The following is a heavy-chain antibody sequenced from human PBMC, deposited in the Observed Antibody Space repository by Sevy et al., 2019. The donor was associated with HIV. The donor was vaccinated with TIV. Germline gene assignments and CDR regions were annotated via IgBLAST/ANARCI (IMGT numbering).Heavy chain of an antibody. Sequence: GGSLRLSCAASGFNFASYWMHWVRQSPGKGLVWVSRINSDGTTTKYADSVRCRFTMSRDNAKSTLFLQINSLRPEDTAVYYCARGGILYFGAIDNWGQGTLVTVSS. V-gene: IGHV3-74*01. CDR2: INSDGTTT. CDR3: ARGGILYFGAIDN. CDR1: GFNFASYW. J-gene: IGHJ4*02. D-gene: IGHD3-10*01.